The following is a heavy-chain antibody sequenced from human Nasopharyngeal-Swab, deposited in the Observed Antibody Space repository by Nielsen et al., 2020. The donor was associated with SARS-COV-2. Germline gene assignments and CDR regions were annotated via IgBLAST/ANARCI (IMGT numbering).Heavy chain of an antibody. V-gene: IGHV4-59*01. J-gene: IGHJ4*02. D-gene: IGHD3-3*01. CDR2: IYYSGST. CDR3: ARGGAEYYDFWSGYYVFDY. Sequence: WIRQPPGKGLEWIGYIYYSGSTNYNPSLKSRVTISVDTSKNQFSLKLSSVTAADTAVYYRARGGAEYYDFWSGYYVFDYWGQGTLVTVSS.